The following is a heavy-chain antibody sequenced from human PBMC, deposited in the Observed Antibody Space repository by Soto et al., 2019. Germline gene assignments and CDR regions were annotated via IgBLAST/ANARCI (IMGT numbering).Heavy chain of an antibody. D-gene: IGHD5-18*01. V-gene: IGHV4-34*01. Sequence: QVQLQQWGAGLLKPSETLSLTCAAYGGSFSGYYWSWIRQPPGKGLEWIGEINHRESTNYNPYLKSRVAIAVDTSKNQCSLELSSVPAADTAVYYCAGANVDTAIVKIRYWGQGTLVTVSS. CDR3: AGANVDTAIVKIRY. CDR1: GGSFSGYY. CDR2: INHREST. J-gene: IGHJ4*02.